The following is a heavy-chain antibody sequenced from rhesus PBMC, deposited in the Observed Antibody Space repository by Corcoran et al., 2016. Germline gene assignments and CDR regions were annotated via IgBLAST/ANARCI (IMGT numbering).Heavy chain of an antibody. CDR3: ARDPDWGDYHPFDY. CDR1: GGTISRGYYY. Sequence: QVQLQESGPGVVKPSETLSLTCAVSGGTISRGYYYWSWIRQPPGKGLEWIGGIYSNSESTNYNPSLKSRVTISKDTSKNQFSLKLSSVTATDTAVYYCARDPDWGDYHPFDYWGQGVLVTVSS. CDR2: IYSNSEST. D-gene: IGHD3-34*01. V-gene: IGHV4S12*01. J-gene: IGHJ4*01.